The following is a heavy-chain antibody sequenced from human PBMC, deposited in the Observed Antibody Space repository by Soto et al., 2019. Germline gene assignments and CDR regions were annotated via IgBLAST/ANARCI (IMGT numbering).Heavy chain of an antibody. CDR1: GDTFKNCV. V-gene: IGHV1-69*01. J-gene: IGHJ6*02. Sequence: QVQVVQSGVEVRRPGSSVKVSCKASGDTFKNCVISWVRQAPGQGLEWMGGIIPLFGTTDFAQRFQGRLTITTDESTTTAYMELSRLRSEDTATYYCAAEMGFRKLSVVWGRGITVIVSS. CDR3: AAEMGFRKLSVV. CDR2: IIPLFGTT. D-gene: IGHD2-8*01.